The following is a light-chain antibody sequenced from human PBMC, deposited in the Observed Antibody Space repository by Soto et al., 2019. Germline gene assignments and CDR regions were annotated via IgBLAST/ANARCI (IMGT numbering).Light chain of an antibody. CDR3: QEYENTPGT. J-gene: IGKJ5*01. CDR2: AES. V-gene: IGKV3D-15*01. CDR1: QSVSSN. Sequence: VMTQSPATLSVSPGESATLSCRASQSVSSNVAWYQQRPGKAPRLLIYAESSRAAGIPDRLSGSGSGTDLNLDISRLQPEDFAVYYCQEYENTPGTFGQGTRLEIK.